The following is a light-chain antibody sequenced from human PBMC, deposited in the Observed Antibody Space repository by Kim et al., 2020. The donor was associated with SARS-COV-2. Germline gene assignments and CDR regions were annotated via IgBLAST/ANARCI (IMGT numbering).Light chain of an antibody. Sequence: SSELTQDPAVSVALGQTVRITCQGDSLRKYYATWYQQKARQATVLVFYAKDKRPSGVPDRFSGSTSGNTASLTITGAQAADEADYYCKSRDSRGKVVFGGGTKVTVL. CDR2: AKD. CDR1: SLRKYY. CDR3: KSRDSRGKVV. J-gene: IGLJ2*01. V-gene: IGLV3-19*01.